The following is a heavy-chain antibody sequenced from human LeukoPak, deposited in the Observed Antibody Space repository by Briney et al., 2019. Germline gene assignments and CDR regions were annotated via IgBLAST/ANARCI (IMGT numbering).Heavy chain of an antibody. CDR2: ISDSGGIT. J-gene: IGHJ4*02. V-gene: IGHV3-23*01. CDR1: GFTFNSYS. Sequence: PGGSLRLSCVVSGFTFNSYSMTWVRQAPGKGPEWVSFISDSGGITYYADSVKGRFTISRDNSKNTLYLQMNSLRAEDTAVYYCAKNTQYSGYYDCWGQGTLVAVSS. D-gene: IGHD6-6*01. CDR3: AKNTQYSGYYDC.